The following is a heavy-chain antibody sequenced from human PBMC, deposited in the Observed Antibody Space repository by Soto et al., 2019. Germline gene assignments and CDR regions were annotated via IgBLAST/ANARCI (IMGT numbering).Heavy chain of an antibody. D-gene: IGHD6-6*01. J-gene: IGHJ4*02. CDR1: GCSISPYY. Sequence: QVQLQESGPGLVKPSETLSLTCTVSGCSISPYYWSWIRQPPGKGLEWLGYNYYRGSTNYNPSLKSRVTISVDTSKDQFSLSLSSVTAEDTAVYYCARYSTSSGYFGYWGKGTLVTVSS. CDR2: NYYRGST. CDR3: ARYSTSSGYFGY. V-gene: IGHV4-59*01.